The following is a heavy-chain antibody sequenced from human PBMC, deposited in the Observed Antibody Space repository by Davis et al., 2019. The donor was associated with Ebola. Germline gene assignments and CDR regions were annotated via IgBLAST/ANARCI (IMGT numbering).Heavy chain of an antibody. CDR2: INPSGGST. CDR3: ARVTYYYDSSGYYLFDY. V-gene: IGHV1-46*01. D-gene: IGHD3-22*01. Sequence: AASVKVSCKASGYTFTSYQMHWVRQAPGQGLEWMGIINPSGGSTSYAQKFQGRVTMTRDTSTSTVYMELSSLRSEDTAVYYCARVTYYYDSSGYYLFDYWGQGTLVTVSS. J-gene: IGHJ4*02. CDR1: GYTFTSYQ.